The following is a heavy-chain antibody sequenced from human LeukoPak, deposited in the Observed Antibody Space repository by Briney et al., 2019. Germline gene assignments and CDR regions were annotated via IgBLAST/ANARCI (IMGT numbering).Heavy chain of an antibody. CDR1: GGAISSYY. CDR3: ARVPRGDYYYGMDV. Sequence: PSETLSLTCTVSGGAISSYYWSWIRRPPGKGLEWIGHVSYSGSTNYNPSLKSRVTISVDTSKNQFSLKLTSVTAADTAMYYCARVPRGDYYYGMDVWGQGTTVTVSS. J-gene: IGHJ6*02. CDR2: VSYSGST. D-gene: IGHD3-10*01. V-gene: IGHV4-59*01.